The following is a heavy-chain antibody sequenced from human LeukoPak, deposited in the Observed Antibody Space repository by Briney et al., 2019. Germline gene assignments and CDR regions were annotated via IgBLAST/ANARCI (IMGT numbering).Heavy chain of an antibody. Sequence: ASVKVSCKASGYTFTGYYMHWVRQAPGQGLGWMGWISAYNSNTNYAQKLQGRVTMTTDTSTSTAYMELRSLRSDDTAVYYCARGLAVAGLGYWGQGTLVTVSS. V-gene: IGHV1-18*04. D-gene: IGHD6-19*01. CDR3: ARGLAVAGLGY. CDR1: GYTFTGYY. CDR2: ISAYNSNT. J-gene: IGHJ4*02.